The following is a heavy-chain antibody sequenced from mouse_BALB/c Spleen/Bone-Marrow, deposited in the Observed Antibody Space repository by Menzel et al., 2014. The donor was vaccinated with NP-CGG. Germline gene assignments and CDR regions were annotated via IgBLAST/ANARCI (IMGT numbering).Heavy chain of an antibody. Sequence: EVKLVESGGGLVKPGGSLKLSCAASGFTFSDYYMYWVRQTPEKRQEWVATISDGGSYTYYPDSVKGRFTISRDNAKNNLYLQMSSLKSEDTAMYYCARGSSYFDYWGQGTTLTVSS. CDR1: GFTFSDYY. J-gene: IGHJ2*01. CDR3: ARGSSYFDY. CDR2: ISDGGSYT. V-gene: IGHV5-4*02. D-gene: IGHD1-1*01.